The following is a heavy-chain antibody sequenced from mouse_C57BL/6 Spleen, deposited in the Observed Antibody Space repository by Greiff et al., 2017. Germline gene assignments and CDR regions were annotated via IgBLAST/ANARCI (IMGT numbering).Heavy chain of an antibody. Sequence: QVQLQQPGAELVKPGASVKLSCKASGYTFTSYCMQWVIQRPGQGLEWIGEIDPSDSYTIYNQKFKGKATLTVDTSSSTAYIQRSSLTSEESAVYYCARVDGSYYYCNSSLYYFDYWGQGTTLTVSS. V-gene: IGHV1-50*01. D-gene: IGHD1-1*01. CDR1: GYTFTSYC. CDR3: ARVDGSYYYCNSSLYYFDY. CDR2: IDPSDSYT. J-gene: IGHJ2*01.